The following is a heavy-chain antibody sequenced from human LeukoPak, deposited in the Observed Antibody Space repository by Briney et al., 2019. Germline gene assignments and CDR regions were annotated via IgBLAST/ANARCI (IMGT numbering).Heavy chain of an antibody. CDR2: IYYSGST. V-gene: IGHV4-34*01. CDR1: GGSFSGYY. Sequence: SETLSLTCAVYGGSFSGYYWSWIRQPPGKGLEWIGSIYYSGSTYYNPSLKSRVTISVDTSKNQFSLKLSSVTAADTAVYYCARLPRWGSYYFDYWGQGTLVTVSS. J-gene: IGHJ4*02. CDR3: ARLPRWGSYYFDY. D-gene: IGHD5-24*01.